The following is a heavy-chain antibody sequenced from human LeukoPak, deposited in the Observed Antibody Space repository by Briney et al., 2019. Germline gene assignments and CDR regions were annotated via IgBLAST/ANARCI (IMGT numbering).Heavy chain of an antibody. Sequence: GGSLRLSCAASGFTFGPYTMNWVRQAPGKGLEWVSYISSSSDTIYYADSVKGRFTISRDNAKNSLYLQMNSLRAEDTAVYYCARDADDSFDYWGQGTLVTVSS. CDR2: ISSSSDTI. CDR1: GFTFGPYT. CDR3: ARDADDSFDY. V-gene: IGHV3-48*04. J-gene: IGHJ4*02. D-gene: IGHD3-3*01.